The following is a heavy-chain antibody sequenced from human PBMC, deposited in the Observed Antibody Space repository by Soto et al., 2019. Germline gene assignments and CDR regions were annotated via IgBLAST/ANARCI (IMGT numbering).Heavy chain of an antibody. CDR3: ARGGPRGSCDY. J-gene: IGHJ4*02. D-gene: IGHD1-26*01. V-gene: IGHV3-74*03. Sequence: GGSLRXSCAASGFTFSPYWMYWVRQAPGKGLEWVSHIHSDGITPTYADSVKGRFTISRDNARNTVYLQMHGLRAEDTAVYYCARGGPRGSCDYWGQGTLVTVSS. CDR1: GFTFSPYW. CDR2: IHSDGITP.